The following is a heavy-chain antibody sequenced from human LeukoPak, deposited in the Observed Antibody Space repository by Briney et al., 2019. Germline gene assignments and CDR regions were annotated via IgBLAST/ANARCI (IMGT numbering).Heavy chain of an antibody. Sequence: GGSLRLSCAASGFTFSSYAMSWVRQARGKGLEWVSAISGSGGTGIYYADSVKGRFTISRDNSKNTLYLQMNSLRAEDTAVYYCARKGQGSNWAAEYFQNWGQGTLVTVSS. D-gene: IGHD6-13*01. CDR3: ARKGQGSNWAAEYFQN. J-gene: IGHJ1*01. CDR2: ISGSGGTGI. CDR1: GFTFSSYA. V-gene: IGHV3-23*01.